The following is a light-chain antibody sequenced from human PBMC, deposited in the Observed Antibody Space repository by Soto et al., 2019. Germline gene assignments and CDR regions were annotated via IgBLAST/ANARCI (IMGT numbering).Light chain of an antibody. CDR2: STN. V-gene: IGLV1-44*01. CDR3: AAWDDSLNGLV. J-gene: IGLJ2*01. Sequence: QSVLAQPPSASGTPGQRVTISCSGSTSNIGSTSSIGSDYVYWYQQLPGTAPRLLIYSTNQRPSGVPDRISGSKSGTSASLAISGLQSDDEADYYCAAWDDSLNGLVFGGGTKVTVL. CDR1: TSNIGSTSSIGSDY.